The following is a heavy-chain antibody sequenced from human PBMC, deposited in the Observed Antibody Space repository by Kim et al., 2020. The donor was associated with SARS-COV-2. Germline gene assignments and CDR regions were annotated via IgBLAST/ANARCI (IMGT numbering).Heavy chain of an antibody. D-gene: IGHD6-6*01. CDR3: ARDWIGYSSSSRELKNWFDP. CDR1: GDSVSSNSAA. J-gene: IGHJ5*02. CDR2: TYYRSKWYN. V-gene: IGHV6-1*01. Sequence: SQTLSLTCAISGDSVSSNSAAWNWIRQSPSRGLEWLGRTYYRSKWYNDYAVSVKSRITINPDTSKNQFSLQLNSVTPEDTAVYYCARDWIGYSSSSRELKNWFDPWGQGTLVTVSS.